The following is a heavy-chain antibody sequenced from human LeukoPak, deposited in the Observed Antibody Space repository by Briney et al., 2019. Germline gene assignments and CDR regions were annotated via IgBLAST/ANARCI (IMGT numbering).Heavy chain of an antibody. Sequence: GGSLRLSCAASGFTFSSYSMNWVRQAPGKGLEWDSSISSSSSYIYYADSVKGRFTISRDNAKNSLYLQMNSLRAEDTAVYYCARASGYCSGGSCYEAFDIWGQGTMVTVSS. CDR2: ISSSSSYI. D-gene: IGHD2-15*01. J-gene: IGHJ3*02. CDR3: ARASGYCSGGSCYEAFDI. V-gene: IGHV3-21*01. CDR1: GFTFSSYS.